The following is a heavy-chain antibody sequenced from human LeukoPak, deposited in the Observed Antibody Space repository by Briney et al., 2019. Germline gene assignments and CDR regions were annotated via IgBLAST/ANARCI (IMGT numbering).Heavy chain of an antibody. CDR3: ARQVRSPVVMFMDV. CDR2: VYYTGIT. D-gene: IGHD3-22*01. J-gene: IGHJ6*03. V-gene: IGHV4-39*01. CDR1: GGSISTSTYN. Sequence: TSETLSLTCTVAGGSISTSTYNWGWIRQPPGKGLEWIGSVYYTGITYYNSSVESRVTISVDTSKNHFSLELNSVTAADTGVYFCARQVRSPVVMFMDVWGKGTTFIVSS.